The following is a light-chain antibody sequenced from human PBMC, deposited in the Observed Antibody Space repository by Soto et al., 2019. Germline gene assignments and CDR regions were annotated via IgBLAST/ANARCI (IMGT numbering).Light chain of an antibody. Sequence: EIVLTQSPATLSLSPGEGATLSCRASQSAGSYLAWYQQKPGQAPRLLIYDTSNRATGIPARFSGSGSGTDFTLTISSLEPEAFAVYHCQQRSDSLTFGGGTKVEI. J-gene: IGKJ4*01. CDR2: DTS. V-gene: IGKV3-11*01. CDR1: QSAGSY. CDR3: QQRSDSLT.